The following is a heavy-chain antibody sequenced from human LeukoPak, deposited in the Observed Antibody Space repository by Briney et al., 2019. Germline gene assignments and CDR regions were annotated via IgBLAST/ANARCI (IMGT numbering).Heavy chain of an antibody. CDR3: ARDRMDYYDSSGYYGLYYFDY. CDR1: GFTFSSYW. V-gene: IGHV3-7*01. D-gene: IGHD3-22*01. J-gene: IGHJ4*02. CDR2: IKQDGSEK. Sequence: GGSLRLSCAASGFTFSSYWMSWVRQAPGKGLEWVANIKQDGSEKYYVDSVKGRFTISRDNAKNSLYLQMNSLRAEDTAVYYCARDRMDYYDSSGYYGLYYFDYWGPGTLVTVSS.